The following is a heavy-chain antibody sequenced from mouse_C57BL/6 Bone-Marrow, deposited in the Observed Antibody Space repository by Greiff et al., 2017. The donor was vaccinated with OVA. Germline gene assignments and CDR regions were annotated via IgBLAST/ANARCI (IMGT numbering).Heavy chain of an antibody. Sequence: VQLVESGAELVRPGTSVKMSCKASGYTFTNYWIGWAKQRPGHGLEWIGDIYPGGGYTNYNEKFKGKATLTADKSSSTAYMQLSSLTSEDSAIYYCARSGNWVYFDYWGQGTTLTVSS. V-gene: IGHV1-63*01. J-gene: IGHJ2*01. CDR1: GYTFTNYW. CDR3: ARSGNWVYFDY. CDR2: IYPGGGYT. D-gene: IGHD2-1*01.